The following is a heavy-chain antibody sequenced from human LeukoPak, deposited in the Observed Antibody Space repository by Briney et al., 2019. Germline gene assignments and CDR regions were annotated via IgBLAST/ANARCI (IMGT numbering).Heavy chain of an antibody. CDR2: IHYSGGS. CDR3: AKHESLIAFDI. J-gene: IGHJ3*02. CDR1: GGSISSSSHY. Sequence: PSETLSLTCTVSGGSISSSSHYWGWIRQPPGKGLEWIASIHYSGGSNYNPSLKSRVTISVDTSKNQVSLKVRSVPAADTAVYYCAKHESLIAFDIWGQGTMVTVSS. V-gene: IGHV4-39*01.